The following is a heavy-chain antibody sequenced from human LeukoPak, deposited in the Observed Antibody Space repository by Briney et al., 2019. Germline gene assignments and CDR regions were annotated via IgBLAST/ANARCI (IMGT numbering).Heavy chain of an antibody. J-gene: IGHJ4*02. CDR1: GFTFSSYS. D-gene: IGHD2-2*01. Sequence: PGGSLRLSCAASGFTFSSYSMNWVRQAPGKGLEWVSYISSSSSTIYYADSVKGRFTISRDNAKNSLYLQMNSLRAEDTAVYYCANTGYCSSTSCLLPGDPWGQGTLVTVSS. CDR2: ISSSSSTI. V-gene: IGHV3-48*01. CDR3: ANTGYCSSTSCLLPGDP.